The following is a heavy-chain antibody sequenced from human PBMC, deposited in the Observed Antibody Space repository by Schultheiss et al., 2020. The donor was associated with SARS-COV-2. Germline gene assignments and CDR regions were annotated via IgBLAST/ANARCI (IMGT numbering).Heavy chain of an antibody. Sequence: SETLSLTCAVYGGSFSGYYWSWIRQPPGKGLEWIGEINHSGSTNYNPSLKSRVTISVDTSKNQFSLKLSSVTAADTAVYYCARASDCSSTSCQIFDYWGQGTLVTVSS. CDR3: ARASDCSSTSCQIFDY. CDR2: INHSGST. D-gene: IGHD2-2*01. CDR1: GGSFSGYY. J-gene: IGHJ4*02. V-gene: IGHV4-34*01.